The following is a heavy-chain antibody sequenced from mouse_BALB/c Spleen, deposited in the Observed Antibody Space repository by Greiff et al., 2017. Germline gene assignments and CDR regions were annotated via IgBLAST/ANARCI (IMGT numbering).Heavy chain of an antibody. CDR3: ARYGETTMITTEAMDY. CDR1: GFTFSDYY. Sequence: EVMLVESGGGLVKPGGSLKLSCAASGFTFSDYYMYWVRQTPEKRLEWVATISDGGSYTYYPDSVKGRFTISRDNAKNNLYLQMSSLKSEDTAMYYCARYGETTMITTEAMDYWGQGTSVTVSS. CDR2: ISDGGSYT. D-gene: IGHD2-4*01. V-gene: IGHV5-4*02. J-gene: IGHJ4*01.